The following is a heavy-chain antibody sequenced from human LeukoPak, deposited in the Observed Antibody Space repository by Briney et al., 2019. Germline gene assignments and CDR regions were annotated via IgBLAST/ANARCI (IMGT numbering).Heavy chain of an antibody. CDR2: IYYSGTT. CDR3: AREDPQTTVPEGMDV. D-gene: IGHD4-17*01. Sequence: SETLSLTCTVSGGSISYYYWSWIRQSPGKGLEWIGYIYYSGTTNYNPSLKSRVTISVDTSKNQFSLQLRSVTAADTAVYYCAREDPQTTVPEGMDVWGKGTTVTVSS. J-gene: IGHJ6*04. V-gene: IGHV4-59*01. CDR1: GGSISYYY.